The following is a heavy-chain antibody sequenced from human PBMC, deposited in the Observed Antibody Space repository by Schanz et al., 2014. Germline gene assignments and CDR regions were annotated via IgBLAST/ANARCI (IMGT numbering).Heavy chain of an antibody. CDR1: GFTFSSYG. D-gene: IGHD3-10*01. J-gene: IGHJ4*02. CDR2: IWYDGSNK. V-gene: IGHV3-33*01. Sequence: QVQLVESGGGVVQPGRSLRLSCAASGFTFSSYGMHWVRQAPGKGLEWVAVIWYDGSNKYYADSVKGRFTISRDNSKNTLFLQMNSLRAEDTAVYYCARWFLIRGVILDSWGQGTLVTVSS. CDR3: ARWFLIRGVILDS.